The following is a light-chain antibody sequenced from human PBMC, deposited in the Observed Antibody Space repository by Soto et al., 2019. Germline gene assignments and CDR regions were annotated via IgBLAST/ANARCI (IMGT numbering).Light chain of an antibody. CDR3: QQRSNWPRWT. Sequence: DIVLTQSPATLSVSPGERATLSCRASQSVSSSLAWYQQKPGQAPRLLIYDASNRATGIPARFSGSGSGTDFTLTISSLEPEDFAVYYCQQRSNWPRWTFGQGTKVDIK. CDR2: DAS. CDR1: QSVSSS. J-gene: IGKJ1*01. V-gene: IGKV3-11*01.